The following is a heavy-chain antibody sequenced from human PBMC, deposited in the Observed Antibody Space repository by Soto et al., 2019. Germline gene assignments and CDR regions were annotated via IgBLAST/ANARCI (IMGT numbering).Heavy chain of an antibody. CDR1: GYTLTKLS. Sequence: DSVKVSCKVSGYTLTKLSMHWVRQAPGKGLEWMGGFDPEDGKTIYAEKFQGRVAMTEDISIDTAYMELSSLGSEDTALYYCAIGLTRERSGLMDYSCLATLVSGS. J-gene: IGHJ4*02. CDR2: FDPEDGKT. D-gene: IGHD3-22*01. V-gene: IGHV1-24*01. CDR3: AIGLTRERSGLMDY.